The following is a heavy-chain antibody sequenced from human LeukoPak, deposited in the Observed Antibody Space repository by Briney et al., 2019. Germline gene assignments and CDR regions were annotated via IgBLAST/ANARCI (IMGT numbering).Heavy chain of an antibody. V-gene: IGHV1-69*13. Sequence: RASVKVSCKASGGTFSSYAISWVRQAPGQGLEWMGGIIPIFGTANYAQKFQGRVTITADESTSTAYMELSSLRSEDTAVYYCARVGRRDGYSIDYWGQGTLVTVSS. CDR1: GGTFSSYA. J-gene: IGHJ4*02. CDR3: ARVGRRDGYSIDY. D-gene: IGHD5-24*01. CDR2: IIPIFGTA.